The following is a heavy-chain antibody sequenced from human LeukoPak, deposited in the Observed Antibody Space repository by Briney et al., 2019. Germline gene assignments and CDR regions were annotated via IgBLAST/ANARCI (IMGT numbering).Heavy chain of an antibody. D-gene: IGHD3-9*01. CDR3: AREKLLTGCYKRDWFDP. Sequence: SETLSLTCTVSGGSISSYYWSWIRQPAGKGLEWIGRIYTSGSTNYNPSLKSRVTMSVDTSKNQFSLKLSSVTAADTAVYYCAREKLLTGCYKRDWFDPWGQGTLVTVSS. J-gene: IGHJ5*02. V-gene: IGHV4-4*07. CDR2: IYTSGST. CDR1: GGSISSYY.